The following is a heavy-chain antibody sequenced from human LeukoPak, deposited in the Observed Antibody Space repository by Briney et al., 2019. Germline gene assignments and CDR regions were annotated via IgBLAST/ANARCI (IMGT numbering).Heavy chain of an antibody. V-gene: IGHV4-31*03. D-gene: IGHD3-16*01. CDR2: IYYSGST. CDR1: VGSISSGGYF. J-gene: IGHJ6*02. CDR3: ARMTYLTFGNGYYYYYGMDV. Sequence: PAETLSLTCTVSVGSISSGGYFGSWIRQHPGKGLEWIGYIYYSGSTYYNPSRKSRVTISVDTSKNQFSLKLSSVTAADTAVYYCARMTYLTFGNGYYYYYGMDVWGQGTTVTVSS.